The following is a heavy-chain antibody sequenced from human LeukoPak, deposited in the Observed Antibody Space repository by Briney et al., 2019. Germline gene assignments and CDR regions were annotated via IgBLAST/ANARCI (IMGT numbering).Heavy chain of an antibody. CDR1: GGSFSGYY. D-gene: IGHD3-22*01. CDR2: INHSGRN. J-gene: IGHJ4*02. CDR3: AREWGLFYDSSGYYYDY. V-gene: IGHV4-34*01. Sequence: SETLSLTCAVYGGSFSGYYWSWVRQPPGKGLEWIGEINHSGRNNYNPSLKSRVTISVDTCKNQFSLKLSSVTAADTAVYYCAREWGLFYDSSGYYYDYWGQGTLVTVSS.